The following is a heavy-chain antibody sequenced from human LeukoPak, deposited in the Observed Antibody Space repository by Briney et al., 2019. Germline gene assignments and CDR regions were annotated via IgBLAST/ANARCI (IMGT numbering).Heavy chain of an antibody. D-gene: IGHD3-10*01. J-gene: IGHJ4*02. CDR3: ARVGSRRYLEGYFDY. V-gene: IGHV1-2*02. CDR2: INPNSGGT. Sequence: GASVKVSCKASGYTFTGYYMHWVRQAPGQGLEWMGWINPNSGGTNYAQKFQGRVTMTRDTSISTAYMELSRLRSDDTAVHYCARVGSRRYLEGYFDYWGQGTLVTVSS. CDR1: GYTFTGYY.